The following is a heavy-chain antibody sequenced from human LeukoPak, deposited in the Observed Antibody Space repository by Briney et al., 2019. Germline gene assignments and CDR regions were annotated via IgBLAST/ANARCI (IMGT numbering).Heavy chain of an antibody. V-gene: IGHV3-23*01. CDR2: ISGSGGST. CDR3: AGPLAAAGTVDWFDP. J-gene: IGHJ5*02. Sequence: QPGGSLRLSCAASGLTFSSYAMSWGRHAPGKGLEWVSAISGSGGSTYYADSVKGRFTISRDNSKNTLYLQMNSLRAEDTAVYYCAGPLAAAGTVDWFDPWGQGTLVTVSS. D-gene: IGHD6-13*01. CDR1: GLTFSSYA.